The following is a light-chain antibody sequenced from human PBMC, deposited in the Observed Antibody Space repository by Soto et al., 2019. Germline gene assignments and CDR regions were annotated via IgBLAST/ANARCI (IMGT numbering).Light chain of an antibody. Sequence: DIQLTQSPSFLSASVGDRVTITCRASQGISSYLAWYQQEPGKAPKPLIYAASTLQSGVPSRFSGGGSVTEFTLTISSLQPEDFATYYCQQRKSYPVTFGGGTKVEIK. CDR2: AAS. CDR3: QQRKSYPVT. J-gene: IGKJ4*01. V-gene: IGKV1-9*01. CDR1: QGISSY.